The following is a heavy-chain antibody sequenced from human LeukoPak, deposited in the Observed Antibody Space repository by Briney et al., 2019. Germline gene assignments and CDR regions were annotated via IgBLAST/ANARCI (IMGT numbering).Heavy chain of an antibody. D-gene: IGHD6-13*01. CDR3: ARTGIRRDSSSWYGFDY. J-gene: IGHJ4*02. V-gene: IGHV1-69*05. CDR1: GGTFISYA. Sequence: SVKVSCKASGGTFISYAISWVRQAPGQGLEWMGRIIPIFGTANYAQKFQGRVTITTDESTSTAYMELSSLRSEDTAVYYCARTGIRRDSSSWYGFDYWGQGTLVTVSS. CDR2: IIPIFGTA.